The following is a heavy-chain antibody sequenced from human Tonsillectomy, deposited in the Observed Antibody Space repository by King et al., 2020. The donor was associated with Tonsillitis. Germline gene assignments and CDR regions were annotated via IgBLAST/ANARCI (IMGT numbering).Heavy chain of an antibody. CDR3: AKDHSSTSAFDY. CDR1: GGSISSGSYY. Sequence: QLQESGPGLVKPSETLSLTCTVSGGSISSGSYYWGWIRQPPGNGLEWIGSIYYSGRTYYNPSLKSRVTLSLDTSKNQFSLKLSSVTAADTAVYYCAKDHSSTSAFDYWGQGTLVTVSS. D-gene: IGHD3-22*01. V-gene: IGHV4-39*07. CDR2: IYYSGRT. J-gene: IGHJ4*02.